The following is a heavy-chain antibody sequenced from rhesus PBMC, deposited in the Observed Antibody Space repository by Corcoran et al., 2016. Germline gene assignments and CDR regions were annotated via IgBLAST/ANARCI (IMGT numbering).Heavy chain of an antibody. CDR2: ISNGGGST. D-gene: IGHD6-25*01. Sequence: EVQLVESGGGLVQPGGSLRLSCAASGFTFSSYGMSWVRQAPGKGLEWVSYISNGGGSTYYADSVKGRFTISRENSKNPLSLQMNSLRAEDTAVYYCAKENSYSGSWNRGPFDYWGQGVLVTVSS. CDR3: AKENSYSGSWNRGPFDY. J-gene: IGHJ4*01. V-gene: IGHV3S5*01. CDR1: GFTFSSYG.